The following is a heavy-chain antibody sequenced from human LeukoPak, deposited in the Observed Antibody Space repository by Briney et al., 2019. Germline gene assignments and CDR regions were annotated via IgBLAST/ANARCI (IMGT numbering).Heavy chain of an antibody. V-gene: IGHV4-30-4*01. CDR1: GASISSGDYY. Sequence: PSETLSLTCTVSGASISSGDYYWSWLRQPPGKGLEWIGYIYYSGSTYYNPSLKSRVTISVDTSKNQFSLKLSSVTAADTAVYYCARVIVGAITDAFDIWGQGTMVTVSS. D-gene: IGHD1-26*01. CDR2: IYYSGST. J-gene: IGHJ3*02. CDR3: ARVIVGAITDAFDI.